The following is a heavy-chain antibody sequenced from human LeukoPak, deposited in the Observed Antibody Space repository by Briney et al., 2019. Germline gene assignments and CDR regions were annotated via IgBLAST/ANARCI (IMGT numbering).Heavy chain of an antibody. CDR1: GFTFSSYG. CDR2: ISGSGGST. J-gene: IGHJ5*02. D-gene: IGHD3-22*01. Sequence: GGSLRLSCAASGFTFSSYGMSWVRQAPGKGLEWVSAISGSGGSTYYADSVKGRFTISRDNSKNTLYLQMNSLRAEDTAVYYCAKDRPYDSSGYICWFDPWGQGTLVTVSS. CDR3: AKDRPYDSSGYICWFDP. V-gene: IGHV3-23*01.